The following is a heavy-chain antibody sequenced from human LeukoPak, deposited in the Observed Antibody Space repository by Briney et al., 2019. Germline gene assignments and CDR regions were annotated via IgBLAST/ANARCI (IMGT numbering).Heavy chain of an antibody. CDR3: ARDKDWAFDY. V-gene: IGHV3-7*01. CDR1: GFTFTTYW. Sequence: GGSLRLSCAVSGFTFTTYWMSWVRQAPGRGLEWLATIKYDGSEKYYLDSLKGRFTISRDDAKNSLFLQMNSLRAEDTAVYYCARDKDWAFDYWGQGTLVTVSS. J-gene: IGHJ4*02. CDR2: IKYDGSEK. D-gene: IGHD3/OR15-3a*01.